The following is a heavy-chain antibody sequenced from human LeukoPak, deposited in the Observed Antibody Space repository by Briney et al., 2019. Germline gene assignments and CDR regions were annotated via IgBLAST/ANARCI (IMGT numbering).Heavy chain of an antibody. J-gene: IGHJ4*02. Sequence: PSETLSLTCTVSGGSISSGSYYWSWIRQPAGKGLEWIGRIYTSGSTNYNPSLKSRVTISVDTSKNQFSLKLSSVTAADTAVYYCARGTRHHDYWAREPRSPSPQ. CDR2: IYTSGST. V-gene: IGHV4-61*02. CDR1: GGSISSGSYY. CDR3: ARGTRHHDY.